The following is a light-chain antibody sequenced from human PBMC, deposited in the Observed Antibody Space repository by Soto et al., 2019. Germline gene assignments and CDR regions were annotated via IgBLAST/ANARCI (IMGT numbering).Light chain of an antibody. J-gene: IGKJ3*01. CDR3: HHYTRSPIFT. V-gene: IGKV3-20*01. CDR2: DAS. CDR1: QSVVNNH. Sequence: EVVLTQSPGTLSLSAGERATLSCRASQSVVNNHLAWYQQKPGQAPRLLIYDASTRAAGIPDRFSGSGSGTDFTLTISRLEPEDFGVYFCHHYTRSPIFTFGPGNTVD.